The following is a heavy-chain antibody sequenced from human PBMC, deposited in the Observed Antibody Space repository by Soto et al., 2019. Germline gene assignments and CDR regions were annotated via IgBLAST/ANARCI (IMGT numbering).Heavy chain of an antibody. CDR3: VKDWTGESCPCMDV. CDR1: GFTFNNYA. V-gene: IGHV3-23*01. J-gene: IGHJ6*02. CDR2: ISNSGDRT. Sequence: ESGGGMVQPGGSLRLACAASGFTFNNYAMSWIGQGPGKGLEWVSTISNSGDRTYYADSVEGRFFISRDNSKDTVYLVMDSLRADDTAVYYCVKDWTGESCPCMDVWGQGTTVIVS. D-gene: IGHD2-8*02.